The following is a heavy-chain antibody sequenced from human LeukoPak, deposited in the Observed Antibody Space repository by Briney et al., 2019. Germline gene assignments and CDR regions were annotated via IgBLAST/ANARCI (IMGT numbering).Heavy chain of an antibody. Sequence: SVKVSCKASGGTFSSYAISWVRQAPGQGLEWMGGIIPIFGTADYAQKFQGRVTITADESTSTAYTELSSLRSEDTAVYYCAAETRGSGYYPGYWGQGTLVTVSS. J-gene: IGHJ4*02. CDR3: AAETRGSGYYPGY. CDR1: GGTFSSYA. D-gene: IGHD3-22*01. CDR2: IIPIFGTA. V-gene: IGHV1-69*13.